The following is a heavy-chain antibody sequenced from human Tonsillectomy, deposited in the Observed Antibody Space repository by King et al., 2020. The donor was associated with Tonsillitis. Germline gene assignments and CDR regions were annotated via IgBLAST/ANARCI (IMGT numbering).Heavy chain of an antibody. J-gene: IGHJ5*02. CDR1: GGTFSSYP. V-gene: IGHV1-69*04. CDR3: AGEGSGRGSWAHNWFDL. CDR2: IVPIVEMA. Sequence: QFQLVQSGAEVKKPGSSVKVSCKASGGTFSSYPISWVRQAPGQGLEWIGRIVPIVEMAQYAQRFAQKFQGRVSITADTSTSTAYMELGSLRSEDTAVYYCAGEGSGRGSWAHNWFDLWGQGTRVTVPS. D-gene: IGHD3-10*01.